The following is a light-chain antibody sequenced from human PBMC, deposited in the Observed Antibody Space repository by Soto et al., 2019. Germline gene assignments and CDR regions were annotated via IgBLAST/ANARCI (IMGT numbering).Light chain of an antibody. Sequence: EVVLTQSPGSLSLSPGERATLSCRASQSVMSNYLAWYQQKPGQPPRLLIYGSSSSATGIADRFSGSGSGTDCTLTISRLEPEDFAVYYCQQFDASLTWTFGQGTKVEIK. V-gene: IGKV3-20*01. CDR2: GSS. CDR1: QSVMSNY. CDR3: QQFDASLTWT. J-gene: IGKJ1*01.